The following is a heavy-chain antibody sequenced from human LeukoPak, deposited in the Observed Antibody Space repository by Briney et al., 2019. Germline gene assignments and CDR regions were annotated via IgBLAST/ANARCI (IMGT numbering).Heavy chain of an antibody. D-gene: IGHD7-27*01. CDR2: ISSSSSYI. CDR3: ANVRLGIFDY. V-gene: IGHV3-21*01. J-gene: IGHJ4*02. CDR1: GFTFSSYS. Sequence: KAGGSLRLSCAASGFTFSSYSMNWVRQAPGKGLEWVSSISSSSSYIYYADSVKGRFTISRDNAKNSLYLQMNSLRAEDTAVYYCANVRLGIFDYWGQGTLVTVSS.